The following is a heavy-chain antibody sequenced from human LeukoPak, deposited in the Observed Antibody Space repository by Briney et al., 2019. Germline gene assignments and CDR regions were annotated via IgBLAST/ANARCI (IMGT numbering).Heavy chain of an antibody. CDR3: ATSFRSGWGFDS. J-gene: IGHJ4*02. D-gene: IGHD6-19*01. Sequence: SETLSLTCAVSGASMRDHYWTWIRQPPGKGLEWIGNIYYMLNANSYNPSLKSRVSISMDTPGTQFSLKLNSVIAADTAVYYCATSFRSGWGFDSWGQGILVAVSS. CDR1: GASMRDHY. V-gene: IGHV4-59*11. CDR2: IYYMLNA.